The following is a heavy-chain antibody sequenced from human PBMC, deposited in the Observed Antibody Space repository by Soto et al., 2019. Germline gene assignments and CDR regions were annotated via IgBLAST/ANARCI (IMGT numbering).Heavy chain of an antibody. D-gene: IGHD4-17*01. J-gene: IGHJ4*02. V-gene: IGHV3-48*01. Sequence: GGSLRLSCVASGFTFSSYGMNWVRQGPGKGLEWLSSISKSGTTTYYADSVKGRFTISRDNSKNTLYLQMNSLRAEDTAVYYCAKDRGVEVTTRFFDYWGQGTLVTVSS. CDR3: AKDRGVEVTTRFFDY. CDR2: ISKSGTTT. CDR1: GFTFSSYG.